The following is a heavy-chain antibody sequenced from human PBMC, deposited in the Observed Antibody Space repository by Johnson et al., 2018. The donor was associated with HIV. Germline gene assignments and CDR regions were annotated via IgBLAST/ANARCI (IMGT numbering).Heavy chain of an antibody. CDR2: MSYNASNK. J-gene: IGHJ3*02. CDR3: ARASVSSPRYSSSSDDAFDI. D-gene: IGHD6-6*01. CDR1: GFNFSNDA. V-gene: IGHV3-30*04. Sequence: QVQLVESGGGVVQPGRSLRLPCAASGFNFSNDAIHWVRQAPGKGLEWVAIMSYNASNKYYADSVKGRFTISRDNSKNTLYLKMNSLRAEDTAVYYCARASVSSPRYSSSSDDAFDIWGQGTMVTVSS.